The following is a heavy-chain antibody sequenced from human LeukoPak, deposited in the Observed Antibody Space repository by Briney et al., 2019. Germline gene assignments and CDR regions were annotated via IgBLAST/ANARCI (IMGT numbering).Heavy chain of an antibody. CDR2: ISSTGSTI. Sequence: GGSLRLSCAASGFTFSSYSINWVRQAPGKRLEWVSYISSTGSTIYYADSVKGRFTISRDNAKNSLSLQMNSLRAEDTAVYYCARVGPAVTTDDYWGQGTLVTVSS. J-gene: IGHJ4*02. V-gene: IGHV3-48*01. D-gene: IGHD4-17*01. CDR3: ARVGPAVTTDDY. CDR1: GFTFSSYS.